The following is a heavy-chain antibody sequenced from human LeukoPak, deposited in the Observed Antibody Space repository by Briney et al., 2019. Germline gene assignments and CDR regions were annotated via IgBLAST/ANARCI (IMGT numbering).Heavy chain of an antibody. CDR2: ISSSGSTI. CDR1: GFTFSSYE. CDR3: AELGITMIGGV. V-gene: IGHV3-48*03. J-gene: IGHJ6*04. D-gene: IGHD3-10*02. Sequence: GGSLRLSCAASGFTFSSYEMSWVRQAPGKGLEWVSYISSSGSTIYYADSVKGRFTVSRDNAKNSLYLQMNSLRAEDTAVYYCAELGITMIGGVWGKGTTVTISS.